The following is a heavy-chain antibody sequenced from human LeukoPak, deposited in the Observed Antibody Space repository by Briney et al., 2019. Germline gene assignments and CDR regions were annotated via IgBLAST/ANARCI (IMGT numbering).Heavy chain of an antibody. J-gene: IGHJ6*02. V-gene: IGHV3-23*01. CDR3: AKDQYCSSTSCYGMDV. CDR2: ISGSGGST. D-gene: IGHD2-2*01. Sequence: GGSLRLSCAASGFTFSSYAMSWVRQAPGKGLEWVSAISGSGGSTYYADSVKGRFTISRDNSKNTLYLQMNSLRDEDTAVYYCAKDQYCSSTSCYGMDVWGQGTTVTVSS. CDR1: GFTFSSYA.